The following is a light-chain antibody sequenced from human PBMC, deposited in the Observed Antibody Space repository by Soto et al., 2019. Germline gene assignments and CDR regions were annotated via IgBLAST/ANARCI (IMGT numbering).Light chain of an antibody. CDR3: SSYTSSSTPWV. CDR2: EVS. CDR1: SSDVGGYNY. J-gene: IGLJ3*02. Sequence: QSVLTQPASVSGSPGQSITISCTGTSSDVGGYNYVSWYQQHPGKAPKFMIYEVSNRPSGVSNRFSGSKSGNTASLNISGLQAEDEADYYCSSYTSSSTPWVFGGGTKVTVL. V-gene: IGLV2-14*01.